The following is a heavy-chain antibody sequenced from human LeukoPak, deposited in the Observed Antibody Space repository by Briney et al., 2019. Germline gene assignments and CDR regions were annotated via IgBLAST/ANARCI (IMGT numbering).Heavy chain of an antibody. CDR2: IYHSGST. CDR1: GGSISSGCYS. V-gene: IGHV4-30-2*01. D-gene: IGHD5-12*01. J-gene: IGHJ3*02. Sequence: SQTLSLTCAVSGGSISSGCYSWSWVRQPPGEGLEWVGYIYHSGSTYYNPSLQSRVTISLDRSKNQFSLKLSSMTAADTAVYYCASGNTGYDRDSFDIWGQGTMVTVSS. CDR3: ASGNTGYDRDSFDI.